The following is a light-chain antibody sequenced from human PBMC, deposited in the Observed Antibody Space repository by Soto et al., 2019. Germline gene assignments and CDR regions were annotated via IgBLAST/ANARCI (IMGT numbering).Light chain of an antibody. Sequence: VMTPSPATPSFSSGERATLSFRASQSVSSYLAWYQQKRGQAPRLLIYDASNRATGIPARFSGSGSGTDFTLTISSLEPEDFAVYYCQQRSNWSWTFGQGTKVDIK. CDR2: DAS. CDR1: QSVSSY. V-gene: IGKV3-11*01. CDR3: QQRSNWSWT. J-gene: IGKJ1*01.